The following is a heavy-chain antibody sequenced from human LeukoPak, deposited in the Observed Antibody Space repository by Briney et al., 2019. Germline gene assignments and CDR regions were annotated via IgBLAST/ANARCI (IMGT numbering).Heavy chain of an antibody. D-gene: IGHD5-18*01. CDR3: ARALPHRYSYGYGAFDY. J-gene: IGHJ4*02. Sequence: SETLSLTCTVSGGSISSYYWSWIRQPPGKGLEWIGYTYYSGSTNYNPSLKSRVTISVDTSKNQFSLKLSSVTAADTAVYYCARALPHRYSYGYGAFDYWGQGTLVTVSS. CDR2: TYYSGST. CDR1: GGSISSYY. V-gene: IGHV4-59*01.